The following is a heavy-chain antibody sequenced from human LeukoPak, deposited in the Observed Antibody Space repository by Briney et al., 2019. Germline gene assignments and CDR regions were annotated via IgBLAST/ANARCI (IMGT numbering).Heavy chain of an antibody. Sequence: PSETLSLTCAVSGGSVSSSNWWNWVRQPPGKGLEWIAEIHHGGSTNYNPSLKSRVIISLDKSKNQFSLKLNSVTAADTAVYCCARLGMETTTSDYWGQGTLVTVSS. CDR3: ARLGMETTTSDY. V-gene: IGHV4-4*01. CDR1: GGSVSSSNW. CDR2: IHHGGST. J-gene: IGHJ4*02. D-gene: IGHD2/OR15-2a*01.